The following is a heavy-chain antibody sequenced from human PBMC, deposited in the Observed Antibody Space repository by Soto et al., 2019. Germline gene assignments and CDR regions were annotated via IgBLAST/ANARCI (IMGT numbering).Heavy chain of an antibody. D-gene: IGHD3-3*01. CDR3: ARTYYDFWSGYPIGPYGMDV. Sequence: GESLKISCQGSGYRFTSYWIGWVRQMPGKGLEWMGIIYPGDSDTRYSPSFQGQVTISADKSISTAYLQWSSLKASDTAMYYCARTYYDFWSGYPIGPYGMDVWGQGTTVTVSS. J-gene: IGHJ6*02. CDR1: GYRFTSYW. V-gene: IGHV5-51*01. CDR2: IYPGDSDT.